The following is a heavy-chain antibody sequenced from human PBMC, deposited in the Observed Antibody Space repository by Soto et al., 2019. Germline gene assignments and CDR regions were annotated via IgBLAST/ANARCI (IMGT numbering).Heavy chain of an antibody. V-gene: IGHV4-59*01. CDR2: IYYSGST. D-gene: IGHD6-13*01. CDR1: GGSISSYY. J-gene: IGHJ5*02. Sequence: TSETLSLTYTVSGGSISSYYWSWIRQPPGKGLEWIGYIYYSGSTNYNPSLKSRVTISVDTSKNQFSLKLSSVTAADTAVYYCARAPTAAEGGSDWFDPWGQGTLVTVSS. CDR3: ARAPTAAEGGSDWFDP.